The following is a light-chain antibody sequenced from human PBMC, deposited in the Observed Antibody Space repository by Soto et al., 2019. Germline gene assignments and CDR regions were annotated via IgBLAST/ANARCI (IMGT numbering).Light chain of an antibody. Sequence: EIVLTQSPTTLSLSPGERATLSCRASQSVSSYLAWYQQKPGQAPRLLIYGASTRAADIPDRFSGSGSGTDFTLTIRRLEPEDFAVYYCQQYGSSYPWTFGQGTKVDIK. J-gene: IGKJ1*01. CDR1: QSVSSY. V-gene: IGKV3-20*01. CDR3: QQYGSSYPWT. CDR2: GAS.